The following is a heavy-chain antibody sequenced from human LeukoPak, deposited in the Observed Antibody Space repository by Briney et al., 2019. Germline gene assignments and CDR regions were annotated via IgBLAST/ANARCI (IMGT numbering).Heavy chain of an antibody. CDR1: GFSFNNYG. CDR3: AKYYYEGSGASPLDY. Sequence: GGSLRLSCVASGFSFNNYGMHWVRQAPGKGLEWVAFIRYDGTNKYYTDSVRGRFTISRDNSKNTLYLQMNSLRVEDTALYYCAKYYYEGSGASPLDYWGRGTLVTVSS. CDR2: IRYDGTNK. J-gene: IGHJ4*02. V-gene: IGHV3-30*02. D-gene: IGHD3-22*01.